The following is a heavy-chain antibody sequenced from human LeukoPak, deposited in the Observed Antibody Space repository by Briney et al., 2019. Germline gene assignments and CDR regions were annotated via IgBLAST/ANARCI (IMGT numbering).Heavy chain of an antibody. CDR3: ASGVLPHDH. Sequence: GGSLRLSCSVSGFSFSNHWMNWVRQAPGKGLEWVANIKEDGSEKYYGEFVKGRFTISRDNAKNSLYLQMSSLRAEDTAVYYCASGVLPHDHWGQGTLVTVSS. V-gene: IGHV3-7*01. J-gene: IGHJ4*02. CDR2: IKEDGSEK. CDR1: GFSFSNHW. D-gene: IGHD2-8*01.